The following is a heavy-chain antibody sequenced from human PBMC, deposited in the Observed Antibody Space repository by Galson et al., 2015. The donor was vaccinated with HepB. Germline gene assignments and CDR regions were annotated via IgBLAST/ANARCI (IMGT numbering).Heavy chain of an antibody. Sequence: SVKVSCKASGYTFTSYEINWVRQATGQGLEWMGCMNPNSGDTEQTQTFQGRLTMTRDTSINTAYMDLSSLTSEDTAVYYCARVGRFGTKDLGFWGQGTLVTVSS. J-gene: IGHJ4*02. V-gene: IGHV1-8*01. CDR1: GYTFTSYE. D-gene: IGHD3-10*01. CDR3: ARVGRFGTKDLGF. CDR2: MNPNSGDT.